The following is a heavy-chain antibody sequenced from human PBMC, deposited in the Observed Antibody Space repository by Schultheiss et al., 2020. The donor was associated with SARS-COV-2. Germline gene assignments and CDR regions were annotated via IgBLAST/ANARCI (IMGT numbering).Heavy chain of an antibody. D-gene: IGHD2-8*01. CDR2: ISSSSSYI. CDR3: ARDIVLMVYAIEREPEGY. J-gene: IGHJ4*02. V-gene: IGHV3-21*06. CDR1: GFTFSSYS. Sequence: GGSLRLSCAASGFTFSSYSMNWVRQAPGKGLEWVSSISSSSSYIYYADSVKGRFTISRDNAKNSLYLQMNSLRAEDTAVYYCARDIVLMVYAIEREPEGYWGQGTLVTVSS.